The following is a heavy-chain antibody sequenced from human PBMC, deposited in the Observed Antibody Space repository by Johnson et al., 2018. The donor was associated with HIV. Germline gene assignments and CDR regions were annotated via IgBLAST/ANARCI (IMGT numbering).Heavy chain of an antibody. Sequence: VQPVESGGGVVRHGGSLRLSCASSGFTFEDYGMSWVRQAPGKGLEWVSGSTWTGGNTGYAESVKGRFTISRDNAKNSLYLHMNSLRVEDTALYYCARVIGYDNNGKAVDVWGQGTMVTVSS. D-gene: IGHD3-22*01. V-gene: IGHV3-20*04. CDR2: STWTGGNT. J-gene: IGHJ3*01. CDR3: ARVIGYDNNGKAVDV. CDR1: GFTFEDYG.